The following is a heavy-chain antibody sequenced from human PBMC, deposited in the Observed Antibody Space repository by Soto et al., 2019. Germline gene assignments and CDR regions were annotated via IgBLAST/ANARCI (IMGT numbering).Heavy chain of an antibody. CDR2: MNPNRTNT. D-gene: IGHD2-2*01. CDR3: VRGGFLAHDHVIIAPATLGFDP. J-gene: IGHJ5*02. CDR1: GYTFTTYD. V-gene: IGHV1-8*01. Sequence: ASVKVSCKASGYTFTTYDINWVRQAPGQGLEWMGWMNPNRTNTGYAEKFQGRVTMSRDTSISTAYMELSSLRYDDTAVYYCVRGGFLAHDHVIIAPATLGFDPWGQGTLVTVSS.